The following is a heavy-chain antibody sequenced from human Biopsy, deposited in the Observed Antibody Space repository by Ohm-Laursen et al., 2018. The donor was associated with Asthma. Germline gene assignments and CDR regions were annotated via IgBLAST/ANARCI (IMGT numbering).Heavy chain of an antibody. D-gene: IGHD2-15*01. J-gene: IGHJ4*02. CDR2: IHYSGST. V-gene: IGHV4-59*01. Sequence: GTLSLTCTASGVSLNSYHWTWVRQPPGKGLECIGNIHYSGSTHSSPSLKRRLTLSLDTAKSQISLRLSSVIAADTAVYYCAGFCSGGNCPDHWGQGALVTVSS. CDR3: AGFCSGGNCPDH. CDR1: GVSLNSYH.